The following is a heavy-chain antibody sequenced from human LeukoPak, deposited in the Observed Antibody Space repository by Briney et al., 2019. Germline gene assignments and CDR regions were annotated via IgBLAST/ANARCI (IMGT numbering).Heavy chain of an antibody. D-gene: IGHD3-10*01. CDR3: ATEYGSGSYFDY. CDR2: INPNSGGT. V-gene: IGHV1-2*06. J-gene: IGHJ4*02. CDR1: GYTFTGYY. Sequence: ASVKVSCKASGYTFTGYYMHWVRQAPGQGLEWMGRINPNSGGTNYAQEFQGRVTITADTSTDTAYMELSSLRSENTAVYYCATEYGSGSYFDYWGQGTLVTVSS.